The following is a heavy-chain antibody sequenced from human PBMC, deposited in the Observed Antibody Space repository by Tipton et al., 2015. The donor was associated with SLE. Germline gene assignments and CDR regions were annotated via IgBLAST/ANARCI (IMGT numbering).Heavy chain of an antibody. J-gene: IGHJ4*02. Sequence: TLSLTCNVSGVSISSSYWSWIRQPAGKGLEWIGRIYTSGATDDNPSLKSRVTMSVDMSKNQIFLKMTSVTAADSAVYYCARDGSSAWYPYFDYWGQGTLVTVSS. CDR3: ARDGSSAWYPYFDY. CDR1: GVSISSSY. V-gene: IGHV4-4*07. D-gene: IGHD6-13*01. CDR2: IYTSGAT.